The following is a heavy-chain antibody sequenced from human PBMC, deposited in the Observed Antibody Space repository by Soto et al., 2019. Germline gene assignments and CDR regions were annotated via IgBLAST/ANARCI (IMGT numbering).Heavy chain of an antibody. D-gene: IGHD5-12*01. CDR1: GGSVSSVSYY. CDR3: AREGRWLQFGGMDV. Sequence: KTSKTLSLTCTVSGGSVSSVSYYWSWIRQPPGKGLEWIGYIYYSGSTNYNPSLESRVTISVDTSKNQFSLKLSSVTAADTAVYYCAREGRWLQFGGMDVWGQGTTVTVSS. CDR2: IYYSGST. J-gene: IGHJ6*02. V-gene: IGHV4-61*01.